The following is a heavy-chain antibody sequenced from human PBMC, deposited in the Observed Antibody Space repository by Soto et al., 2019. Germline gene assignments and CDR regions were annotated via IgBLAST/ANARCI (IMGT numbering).Heavy chain of an antibody. D-gene: IGHD3-10*01. CDR1: GYTFTSYG. J-gene: IGHJ5*02. V-gene: IGHV1-18*01. CDR2: ISAYNGNT. CDR3: ARSAGTTSSFNWFDP. Sequence: ASVKVSCKASGYTFTSYGISWVRQAPGQGLEWMGWISAYNGNTNYAQKLQGRVTMTRNTSTSTAYMELSSLRSEDTAVYYCARSAGTTSSFNWFDPWGRGTLVTVSS.